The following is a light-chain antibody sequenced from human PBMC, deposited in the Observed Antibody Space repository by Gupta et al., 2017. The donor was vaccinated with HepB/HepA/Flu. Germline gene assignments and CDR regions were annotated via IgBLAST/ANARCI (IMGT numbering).Light chain of an antibody. CDR2: AAY. CDR1: QGISSY. CDR3: QQYYSYPMCS. V-gene: IGKV1-8*01. Sequence: AIRMTQSPSSFSASTGDRVTITCRASQGISSYLAWYQQKPGKAPKLLIYAAYTLQSGVPSRFSGSGSGTDFTLTISCLQSEDFATYYCQQYYSYPMCSFGQGTKLEIK. J-gene: IGKJ2*04.